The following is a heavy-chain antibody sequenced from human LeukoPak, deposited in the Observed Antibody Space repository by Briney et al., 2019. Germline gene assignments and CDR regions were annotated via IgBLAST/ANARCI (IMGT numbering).Heavy chain of an antibody. CDR2: IRGSGGST. V-gene: IGHV3-23*01. CDR1: GFTFSSYA. Sequence: GGSLRLSCAASGFTFSSYAMSWVRQAPGKGLERVSAIRGSGGSTYYADSVKGRFTISRDNSKNTLYPQLNSLRAEDTAVYYCAKETTVTTYSSGWLDYWGQGTLVTVSS. J-gene: IGHJ4*02. D-gene: IGHD4-11*01. CDR3: AKETTVTTYSSGWLDY.